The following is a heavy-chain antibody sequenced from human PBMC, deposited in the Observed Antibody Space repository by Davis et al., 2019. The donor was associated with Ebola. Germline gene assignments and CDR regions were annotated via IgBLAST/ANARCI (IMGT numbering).Heavy chain of an antibody. V-gene: IGHV4-34*01. Sequence: PGGSLRLSCAVYGGSFSGHYWSWIRQPPGKGLEWIGEINHSGSTNYNPSLKSRVTISVDTSKNQFSLKLSSVTAADTAVYYCARGDSSGYYPSYYYYYMDVWGKGTTVTVSS. D-gene: IGHD3-22*01. J-gene: IGHJ6*03. CDR1: GGSFSGHY. CDR2: INHSGST. CDR3: ARGDSSGYYPSYYYYYMDV.